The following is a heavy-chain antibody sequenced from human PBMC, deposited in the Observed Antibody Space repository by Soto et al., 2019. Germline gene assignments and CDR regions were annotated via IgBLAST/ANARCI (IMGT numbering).Heavy chain of an antibody. Sequence: GESLKISCNGSGYSFTIYWISWVRQMPGKGLEWMGRIDPSDSYTNYSPSFQGHVTISADKSISTAYLQWSSLKASDTAMYYCARHGSHDYYYGMDVWGQGTTVTVSS. CDR1: GYSFTIYW. V-gene: IGHV5-10-1*01. J-gene: IGHJ6*02. CDR3: ARHGSHDYYYGMDV. CDR2: IDPSDSYT. D-gene: IGHD6-13*01.